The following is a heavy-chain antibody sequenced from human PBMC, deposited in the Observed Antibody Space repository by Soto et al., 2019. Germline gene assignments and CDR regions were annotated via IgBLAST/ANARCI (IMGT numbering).Heavy chain of an antibody. J-gene: IGHJ5*02. Sequence: PSETLSLTCAVYGGSFSGYYWSWIRQPPGKGLEWIGEINHSGSTNYNPSLKSRVTISVDTSKNQFSLKLSSVTAADTAVYYCARGEQGHNWFDHWGRGTLVT. CDR1: GGSFSGYY. V-gene: IGHV4-34*01. CDR3: ARGEQGHNWFDH. CDR2: INHSGST.